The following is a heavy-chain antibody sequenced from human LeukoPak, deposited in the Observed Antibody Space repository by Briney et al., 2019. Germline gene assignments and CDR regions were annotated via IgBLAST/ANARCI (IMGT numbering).Heavy chain of an antibody. V-gene: IGHV3-30*02. CDR1: GFTFSSYG. Sequence: PGGSLRLSCAASGFTFSSYGMHWVRQAPGKGLEWVAFIRYDGNNKYHADSVKGRFTISRDNSKNTLNLQMNSLRAEDTAVYYCAKDRWGAVASFDNWGQGTLVTVSS. CDR3: AKDRWGAVASFDN. CDR2: IRYDGNNK. D-gene: IGHD6-19*01. J-gene: IGHJ4*02.